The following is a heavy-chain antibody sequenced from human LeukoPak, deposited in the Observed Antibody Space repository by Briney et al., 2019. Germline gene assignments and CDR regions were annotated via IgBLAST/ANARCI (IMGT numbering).Heavy chain of an antibody. CDR3: AGEARGYMAFQI. CDR2: ISSGGDNI. V-gene: IGHV3-11*01. D-gene: IGHD2-2*02. CDR1: GFTFSDYY. Sequence: PGGSLRLSCAASGFTFSDYYMSCIRQAPGKGLEWVSYISSGGDNIYYADSVKGRFTISKDNARSSLYLQMNSLRDEDTAIYYCAGEARGYMAFQIWGQGTMVTVSS. J-gene: IGHJ3*02.